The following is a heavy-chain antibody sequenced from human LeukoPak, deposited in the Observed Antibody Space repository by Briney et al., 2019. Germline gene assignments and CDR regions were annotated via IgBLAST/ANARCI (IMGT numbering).Heavy chain of an antibody. CDR3: ALGDSPAGLDLDY. J-gene: IGHJ4*02. CDR2: IYPGDSGT. CDR1: GNTFTSYW. V-gene: IGHV5-51*01. D-gene: IGHD6-13*01. Sequence: GESLKISCKGSGNTFTSYWIGWVRQMAGKGLEWMGIIYPGDSGTRYSPSFQGQVTISADKSISTAYLQWSSLKASDTAMYYCALGDSPAGLDLDYRGQGTLVTVSS.